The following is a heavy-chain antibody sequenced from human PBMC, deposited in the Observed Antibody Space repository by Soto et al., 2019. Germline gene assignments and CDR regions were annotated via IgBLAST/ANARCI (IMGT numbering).Heavy chain of an antibody. J-gene: IGHJ5*02. CDR1: GGSFSGYY. D-gene: IGHD5-18*01. CDR2: INHSGST. V-gene: IGHV4-34*01. Sequence: SETLSLTCAVYGGSFSGYYWSWIRQPPGKGLEWIGEINHSGSTNYNPSLKSRVTISVDTSKNQFSLKLSSVTAADPAVYYCARGGPRIDTAMVTWGDWFDPWGQGTLGTVSS. CDR3: ARGGPRIDTAMVTWGDWFDP.